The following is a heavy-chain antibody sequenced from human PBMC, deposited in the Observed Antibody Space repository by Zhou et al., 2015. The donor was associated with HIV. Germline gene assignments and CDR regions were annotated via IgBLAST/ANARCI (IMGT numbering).Heavy chain of an antibody. V-gene: IGHV1-2*02. CDR3: ARDRNPIPRITMVRGHDY. D-gene: IGHD3-10*01. CDR1: GYTFTGYY. CDR2: INPNSGGT. Sequence: QVQLVQSGAEVKKPGASVKVSCKASGYTFTGYYMHWVRQAPGQGLEWMGWINPNSGGTNYAQKFQGRVTMTRDTSISTAYMELSRLRSDDTAVYYCARDRNPIPRITMVRGHDYWGQGTLVTVSS. J-gene: IGHJ4*02.